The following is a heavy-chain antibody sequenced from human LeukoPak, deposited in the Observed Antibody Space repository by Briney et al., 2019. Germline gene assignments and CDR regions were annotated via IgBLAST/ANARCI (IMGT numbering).Heavy chain of an antibody. J-gene: IGHJ4*02. Sequence: SETPSLTCAVSGGSISSGGYSWSWIRQPPGKGLGWVGYIYHSGSTYYNPSLKSRVTISVDRSKNQFSLKLSSVTAADTAVYYCARSNYYDSSGSYFDYWGQGTLVTVSS. CDR2: IYHSGST. D-gene: IGHD3-22*01. CDR3: ARSNYYDSSGSYFDY. V-gene: IGHV4-30-2*01. CDR1: GGSISSGGYS.